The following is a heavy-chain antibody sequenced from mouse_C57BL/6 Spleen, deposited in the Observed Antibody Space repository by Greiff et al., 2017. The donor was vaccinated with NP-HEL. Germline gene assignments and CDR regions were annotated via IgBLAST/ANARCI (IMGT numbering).Heavy chain of an antibody. D-gene: IGHD1-1*01. CDR3: VMHYGSSYGFAY. V-gene: IGHV1-50*01. CDR2: IDPSDSYT. Sequence: QVQLQQPGAELVKPGASVKLSCKASGYTFTSYWMQWVKQRPGQGLEWIGEIDPSDSYTNYNQKFKGKATLTVDTSSSTAYMQLSSLTSEDSAVYYCVMHYGSSYGFAYWGQGTLVTVSA. CDR1: GYTFTSYW. J-gene: IGHJ3*01.